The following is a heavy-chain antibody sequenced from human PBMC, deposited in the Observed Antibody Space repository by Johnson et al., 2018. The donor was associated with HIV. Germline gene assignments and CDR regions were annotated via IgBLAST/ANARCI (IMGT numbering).Heavy chain of an antibody. CDR3: AKVGSGYSSSS. CDR2: IKHDGSRI. CDR1: GLTFSTSW. Sequence: VQLVESGGGVVQPGRSLRLTCAASGLTFSTSWMNWVRQAPGRGLEWVANIKHDGSRIQYMDSVKGRFTISRDNTRHLLFLQMNTLRAEDTAVYYCAKVGSGYSSSSWGQGTMVTVSS. D-gene: IGHD6-13*01. V-gene: IGHV3-7*03. J-gene: IGHJ3*01.